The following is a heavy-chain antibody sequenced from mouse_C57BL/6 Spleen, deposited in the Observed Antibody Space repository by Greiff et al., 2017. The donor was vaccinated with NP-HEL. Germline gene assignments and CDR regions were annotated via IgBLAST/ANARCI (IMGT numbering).Heavy chain of an antibody. CDR2: IDPENGDT. D-gene: IGHD2-4*01. Sequence: EVKLQESGAELVRPGASVKLSCTASGFNIKDDYMHWVKQRPEQGLEWIGWIDPENGDTEYASKFQGKATITADTSSNTAYLQLSSLTSEDTAVYYCTLYYDYLYFDYWGQGTTLTVSS. J-gene: IGHJ2*01. CDR1: GFNIKDDY. V-gene: IGHV14-4*01. CDR3: TLYYDYLYFDY.